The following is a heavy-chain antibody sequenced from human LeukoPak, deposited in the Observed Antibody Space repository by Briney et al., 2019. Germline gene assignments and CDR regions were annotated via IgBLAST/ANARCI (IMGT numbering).Heavy chain of an antibody. J-gene: IGHJ4*02. CDR3: AKDGETSGWAPGGDY. CDR2: IYYSGST. V-gene: IGHV4-31*03. Sequence: SETLSLTCTVSGGSISSGGLCWSWIRQLPGKGLEWIGYIYYSGSTYYNPSLRSRLTISADTSNNQFSLTLTSVTAADTAVYYCAKDGETSGWAPGGDYWGQGTLVTVSS. D-gene: IGHD6-19*01. CDR1: GGSISSGGLC.